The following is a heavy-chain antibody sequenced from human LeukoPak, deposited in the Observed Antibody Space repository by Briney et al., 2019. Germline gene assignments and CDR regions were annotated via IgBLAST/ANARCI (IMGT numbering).Heavy chain of an antibody. CDR2: ISYSGGST. CDR3: AKNRGGGAAAELDY. V-gene: IGHV3-23*01. J-gene: IGHJ4*02. D-gene: IGHD6-13*01. Sequence: GGSLGLSCAASGFSFRTYAMHWVRQAPGKGLEWVSTISYSGGSTYYADPVKGRFTISRDNSKNTLYLQMNSLRAEDTAVYYCAKNRGGGAAAELDYWGQGTLVTVSS. CDR1: GFSFRTYA.